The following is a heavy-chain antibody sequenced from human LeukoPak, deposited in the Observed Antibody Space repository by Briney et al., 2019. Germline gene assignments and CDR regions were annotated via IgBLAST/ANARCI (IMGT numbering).Heavy chain of an antibody. CDR2: FDPKDGET. D-gene: IGHD3-22*01. V-gene: IGHV1-18*01. CDR1: GGTFSSYA. Sequence: GASVKVSCKASGGTFSSYAISWVRQAPGQGLEWMGGFDPKDGETIYAQKLQGRVTLTTDTSTSTAYMELRSLRSDDTAVYYCARGWTYYYDKSGINWFDPWGQGTLVTVSS. J-gene: IGHJ5*02. CDR3: ARGWTYYYDKSGINWFDP.